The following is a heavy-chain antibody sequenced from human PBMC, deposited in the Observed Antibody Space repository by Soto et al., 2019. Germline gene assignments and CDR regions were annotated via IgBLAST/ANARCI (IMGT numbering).Heavy chain of an antibody. CDR2: INHSGST. CDR1: GGSFSGYY. Sequence: PSETLSLACAVYGGSFSGYYWSWIRQPPGKGLEWIGEINHSGSTNYNPSLKSRVTISVDTSKNQFSLKLSSVTTADTAVYYCARGPLMVYAIGYYGMDVWGQGTTVTVSS. V-gene: IGHV4-34*01. D-gene: IGHD2-8*01. CDR3: ARGPLMVYAIGYYGMDV. J-gene: IGHJ6*02.